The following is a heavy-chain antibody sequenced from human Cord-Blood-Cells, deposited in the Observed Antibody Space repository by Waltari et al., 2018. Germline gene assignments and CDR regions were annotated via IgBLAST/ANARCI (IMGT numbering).Heavy chain of an antibody. CDR2: INHSGST. Sequence: QVQLQQWGAGLLKPSETLSLTCAVYGGSFSGYYWSWIRQPPGKGLEWIGEINHSGSTNYNPSLKSRVTISVDTSKNQFSLKLSSVTAADTAVYYCARVRGYSGYVPGGFDYWGQGTLVTVSS. V-gene: IGHV4-34*01. J-gene: IGHJ4*02. CDR3: ARVRGYSGYVPGGFDY. CDR1: GGSFSGYY. D-gene: IGHD5-12*01.